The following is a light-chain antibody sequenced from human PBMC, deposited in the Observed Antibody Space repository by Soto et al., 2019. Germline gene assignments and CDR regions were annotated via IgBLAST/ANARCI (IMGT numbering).Light chain of an antibody. V-gene: IGLV2-8*01. CDR3: TSYAGSNTWV. CDR1: SSDVGGYDY. J-gene: IGLJ3*02. CDR2: EVS. Sequence: QSVLTQPPSASGSPGQSVTISCTGTSSDVGGYDYVSWYRQHPGKAPQLMIYEVSQRPSGVPDRFSGSKSANTASLTVSGLQAEDEAHYYCTSYAGSNTWVFGGGTKLTVL.